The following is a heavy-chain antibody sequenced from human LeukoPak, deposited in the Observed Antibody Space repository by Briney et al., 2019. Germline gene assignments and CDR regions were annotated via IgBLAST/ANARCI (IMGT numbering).Heavy chain of an antibody. J-gene: IGHJ4*02. CDR1: GFTFRSYG. Sequence: GGSLRLSCAASGFTFRSYGMHWVRQAPGKGLEWVAFIRYDGSNKYYADSVKGRFTISRDNSKNTLYLQMNSLRAEDTAVYYCAKDQRGNSYGLWDYWGQGTLVTVSS. V-gene: IGHV3-30*02. CDR3: AKDQRGNSYGLWDY. CDR2: IRYDGSNK. D-gene: IGHD5-18*01.